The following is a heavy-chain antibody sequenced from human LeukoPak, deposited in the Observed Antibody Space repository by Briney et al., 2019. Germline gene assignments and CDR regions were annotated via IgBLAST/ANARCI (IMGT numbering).Heavy chain of an antibody. V-gene: IGHV4-59*08. J-gene: IGHJ4*02. CDR1: GGSISSYY. CDR2: IYYSGST. D-gene: IGHD5-24*01. Sequence: TSETLSLTCTVSGGSISSYYWSWIRQPPGKGLEWIGYIYYSGSTNYNPSLKSRVTISVDTSKNRFSLKLSSVTAADTAVYYCARTSWLQSSYYFDYWGQGTLVTVSS. CDR3: ARTSWLQSSYYFDY.